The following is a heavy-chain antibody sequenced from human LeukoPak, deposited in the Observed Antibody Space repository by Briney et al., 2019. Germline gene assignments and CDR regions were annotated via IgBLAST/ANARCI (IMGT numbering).Heavy chain of an antibody. Sequence: SETLSLTCTVSGYSTSSGYYWGWIRQPPGKGLEWIGYIYYSGSTNYNPSLKSRVTISVDTSKNQFSLSLSSVTAADTAVYYCARITFVVEGYGMDVWGQGTTVTVSS. D-gene: IGHD2-21*01. CDR2: IYYSGST. CDR3: ARITFVVEGYGMDV. J-gene: IGHJ6*02. V-gene: IGHV4-38-2*02. CDR1: GYSTSSGYY.